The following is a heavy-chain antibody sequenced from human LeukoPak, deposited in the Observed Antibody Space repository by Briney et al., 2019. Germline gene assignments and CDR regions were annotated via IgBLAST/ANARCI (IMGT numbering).Heavy chain of an antibody. CDR3: AHRDTAMVRVDY. CDR1: GFTFRDAG. J-gene: IGHJ4*02. D-gene: IGHD5-18*01. Sequence: GGSLRLSCAASGFTFRDAGMSWVRQAPGKGLEWVGRIKSKTDGGTTDYAAPVKGRFTISRDDSKNTLYLQMSDLKTEDTAVYFCAHRDTAMVRVDYWGQGTLVSVSS. V-gene: IGHV3-15*01. CDR2: IKSKTDGGTT.